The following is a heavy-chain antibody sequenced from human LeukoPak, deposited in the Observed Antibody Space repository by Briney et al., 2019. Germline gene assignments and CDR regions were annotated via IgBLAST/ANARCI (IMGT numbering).Heavy chain of an antibody. CDR1: GFTFSSCS. CDR2: INHRSSTI. J-gene: IGHJ4*02. Sequence: PGGSLRLSCAASGFTFSSCSMNWVRQAPGKGLEWLSYINHRSSTIYYADSVKGRFTISRDNAMNSLYLQMNSLRDEDTAVYYCVRDRDWGFDYWGQGTLVTVSS. V-gene: IGHV3-48*02. CDR3: VRDRDWGFDY. D-gene: IGHD7-27*01.